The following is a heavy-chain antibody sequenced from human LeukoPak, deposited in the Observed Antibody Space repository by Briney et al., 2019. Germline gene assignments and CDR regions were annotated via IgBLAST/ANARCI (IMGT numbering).Heavy chain of an antibody. D-gene: IGHD3-3*01. V-gene: IGHV1-2*02. Sequence: ASVKVSCKASGYTFTGYYMHWVRQAPGQGLEWTGWINPNSGGTNYAQKFQGRVTMTRDTSISTAYMELSRLRSDDTAVYYCARDSHYDFWSGYYGWFDPWGQGTLVTVSS. CDR1: GYTFTGYY. CDR3: ARDSHYDFWSGYYGWFDP. CDR2: INPNSGGT. J-gene: IGHJ5*02.